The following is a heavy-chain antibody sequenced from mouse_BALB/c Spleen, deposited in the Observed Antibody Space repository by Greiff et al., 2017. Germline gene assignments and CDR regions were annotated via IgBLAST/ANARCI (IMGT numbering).Heavy chain of an antibody. CDR1: GFNIKDTY. J-gene: IGHJ3*01. V-gene: IGHV14-3*02. D-gene: IGHD2-3*01. Sequence: VQLQQSGAELVKPGASVKLSCTASGFNIKDTYMHWVKQRPEQGLEWIGRIDPANGNTKYDPKFQGKATITADTSSNTAYLQLSSLTSEDTAVYYVALINDGYAWLAYGGQGLWSLSLQ. CDR2: IDPANGNT. CDR3: ALINDGYAWLAY.